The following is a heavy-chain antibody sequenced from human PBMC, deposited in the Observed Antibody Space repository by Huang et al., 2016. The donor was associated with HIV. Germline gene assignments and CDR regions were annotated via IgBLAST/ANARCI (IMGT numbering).Heavy chain of an antibody. J-gene: IGHJ4*02. Sequence: EVRLLESGGRLVQSGESLRLSCAASGFTFNIYAMSWVRQAPGKGLEWVAVISASGDTKNYPDSVKGRFTISRDNSRSILYRQISSLGVEATAMYYCAKPYSGSSHQVFDYWGQGTMVTVSS. V-gene: IGHV3-23*01. D-gene: IGHD1-26*01. CDR2: ISASGDTK. CDR1: GFTFNIYA. CDR3: AKPYSGSSHQVFDY.